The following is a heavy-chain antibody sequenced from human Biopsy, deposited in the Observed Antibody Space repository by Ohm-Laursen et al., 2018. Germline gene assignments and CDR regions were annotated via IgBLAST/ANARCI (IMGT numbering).Heavy chain of an antibody. CDR1: GASIEDYY. D-gene: IGHD2-2*01. V-gene: IGHV4-59*01. CDR3: SRDKITYCTSTSCDYFGMDV. CDR2: INYRGNT. J-gene: IGHJ6*02. Sequence: SDTLSLTCTVSGASIEDYYWTWIRQPPGKTLEWIASINYRGNTNYNPSLKSRVTMSAHTSTNQFSLKLTSVTAADTAVYYCSRDKITYCTSTSCDYFGMDVWGQGTTVTVSS.